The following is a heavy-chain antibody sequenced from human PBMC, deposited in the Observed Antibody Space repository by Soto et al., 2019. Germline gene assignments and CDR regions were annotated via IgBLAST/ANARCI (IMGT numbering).Heavy chain of an antibody. CDR2: IWYDGSNK. J-gene: IGHJ4*02. D-gene: IGHD6-19*01. CDR1: GFTFSSYG. V-gene: IGHV3-33*01. CDR3: ASGSSGWTPYFDY. Sequence: QVQLVESGGGVVQPGRSLRLSCAASGFTFSSYGMHWVRQAPGKGLEWVAVIWYDGSNKYYADSVKGRFTISRDNSKNTLYLQMNSLRAEDTAVYYCASGSSGWTPYFDYWGQGTLVTVX.